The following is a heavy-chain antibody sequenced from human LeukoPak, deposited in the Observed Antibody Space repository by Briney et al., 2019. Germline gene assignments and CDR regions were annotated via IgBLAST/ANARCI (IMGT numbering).Heavy chain of an antibody. V-gene: IGHV3-48*04. CDR2: ISGGSDTI. Sequence: QPGGSLRLSCAASGFTFSPYPMNWVRQAPGKGLEWVSYISGGSDTIHYADSVKGRFTISRDNAKNSLHLQMNSLRAEDTAVYYCARDLGRDRYFDSWGQGTLVTVSS. J-gene: IGHJ4*02. CDR1: GFTFSPYP. D-gene: IGHD5-24*01. CDR3: ARDLGRDRYFDS.